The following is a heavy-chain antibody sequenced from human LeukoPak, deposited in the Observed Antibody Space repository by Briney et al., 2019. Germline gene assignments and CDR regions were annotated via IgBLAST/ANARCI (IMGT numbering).Heavy chain of an antibody. V-gene: IGHV1-8*01. J-gene: IGHJ4*02. CDR1: GYTFTSYD. CDR2: MNPNSGNT. Sequence: ASVKVSCKASGYTFTSYDINWVRQATGQGLEWMGWMNPNSGNTGYAQKFQGRVTMTRNTSISTAYMELSSLRSEDTAVYYCAKPPARYSSGWYPLGDWGQGTLVTVSS. D-gene: IGHD6-19*01. CDR3: AKPPARYSSGWYPLGD.